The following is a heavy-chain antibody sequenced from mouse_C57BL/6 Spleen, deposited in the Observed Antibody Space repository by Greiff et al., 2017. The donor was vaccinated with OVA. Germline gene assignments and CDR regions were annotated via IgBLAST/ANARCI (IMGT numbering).Heavy chain of an antibody. D-gene: IGHD1-1*01. CDR3: TRRGSSYGWYFDV. CDR2: IRNKANNHAT. J-gene: IGHJ1*03. Sequence: EVKLVESGGGLVQPGGSMKLSCAASGFTFSDAWMDWVRQSPEKGLEWVAEIRNKANNHATYYAESVKGRFTISRDDSKSSVYLQMNSLRAEDTGIYYCTRRGSSYGWYFDVWGTGTTVTVSS. CDR1: GFTFSDAW. V-gene: IGHV6-6*01.